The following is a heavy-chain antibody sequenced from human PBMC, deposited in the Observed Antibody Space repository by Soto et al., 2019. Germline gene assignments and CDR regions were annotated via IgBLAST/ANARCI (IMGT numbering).Heavy chain of an antibody. V-gene: IGHV4-34*01. CDR1: GGSFSGHY. J-gene: IGHJ4*02. D-gene: IGHD3-22*01. CDR2: INHSGST. Sequence: PSETLSLTCAVYGGSFSGHYWSWTRQSPGKGLEWIGEINHSGSTNQNPSLKSRVTISVDTSKNQFSLKLKSVTAADTAVYYCARGITLILGVQGDAPDKYYFDSWGQGTQVTVSS. CDR3: ARGITLILGVQGDAPDKYYFDS.